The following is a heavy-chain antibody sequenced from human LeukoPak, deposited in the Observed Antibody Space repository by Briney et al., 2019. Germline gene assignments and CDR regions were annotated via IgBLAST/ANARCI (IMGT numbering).Heavy chain of an antibody. V-gene: IGHV3-21*01. CDR3: ARVAFGLYVMDV. D-gene: IGHD3-16*01. Sequence: KSGGSLRLSCAASGFTFTTYSMNWVRQAPGKGLEWVSSISSDSSYVFYADSLKGRFTISRDNAKNSLYLQMISLRAKDTAVYYCARVAFGLYVMDVWGQGTTVTVSS. J-gene: IGHJ6*02. CDR1: GFTFTTYS. CDR2: ISSDSSYV.